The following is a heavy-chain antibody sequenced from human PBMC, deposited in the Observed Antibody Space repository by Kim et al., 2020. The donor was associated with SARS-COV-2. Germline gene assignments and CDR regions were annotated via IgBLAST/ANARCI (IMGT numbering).Heavy chain of an antibody. CDR3: LGGFYFDY. Sequence: GNGNTIYSQKFQGRVTFTKDTSASTAYMELSFLRSEDSAVYYCLGGFYFDYWGQGTLVTVSS. CDR2: GNGNT. D-gene: IGHD3-16*01. J-gene: IGHJ4*02. V-gene: IGHV1-3*01.